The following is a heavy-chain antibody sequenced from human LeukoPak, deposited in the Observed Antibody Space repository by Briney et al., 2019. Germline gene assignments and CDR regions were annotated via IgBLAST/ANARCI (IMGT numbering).Heavy chain of an antibody. CDR3: ARGTYTDTAMVTYYSYYMDV. D-gene: IGHD5-18*01. Sequence: PSETLSLTCTVYGGSFSGYYWSWIRQPPGKGLEWIGEINHSGSTNNNPSLKSRVTISVDTSKNKFSLRLSSVTAADTAVYYCARGTYTDTAMVTYYSYYMDVWGRGTTVTVSS. CDR2: INHSGST. J-gene: IGHJ6*03. V-gene: IGHV4-34*01. CDR1: GGSFSGYY.